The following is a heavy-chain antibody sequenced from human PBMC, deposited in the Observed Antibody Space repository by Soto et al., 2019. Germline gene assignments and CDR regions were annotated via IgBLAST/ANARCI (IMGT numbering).Heavy chain of an antibody. J-gene: IGHJ6*03. D-gene: IGHD2-2*01. CDR3: ARGVNGCSSTSCYRDYYYYYYMDV. V-gene: IGHV4-34*01. CDR2: INHSGST. CDR1: GGSFSGYY. Sequence: SETLSLTCAVYGGSFSGYYWSWIRQPPGKGLEWIGEINHSGSTNYNPSLKSRVTISVDTSKNQFSLKLSSVTAADTAVYYCARGVNGCSSTSCYRDYYYYYYMDVWGKGTTVT.